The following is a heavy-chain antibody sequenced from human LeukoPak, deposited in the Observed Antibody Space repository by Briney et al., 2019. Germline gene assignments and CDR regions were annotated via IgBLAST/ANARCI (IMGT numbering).Heavy chain of an antibody. CDR2: ISSDGSDK. CDR1: GFIFSTYA. J-gene: IGHJ4*02. CDR3: ARETRGNDY. V-gene: IGHV3-30*04. Sequence: PGKSLRLSCAASGFIFSTYAMHWVRQAPGKGLEWMGTISSDGSDKHYADSVEGRFTISRDNSKNLLFLQTNSLTSEDTAVYYCARETRGNDYWGQGTLVTVYS. D-gene: IGHD3-10*01.